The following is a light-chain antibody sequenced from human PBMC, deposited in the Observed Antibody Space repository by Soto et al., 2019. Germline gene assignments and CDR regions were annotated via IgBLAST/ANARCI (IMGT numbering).Light chain of an antibody. V-gene: IGKV1-27*01. J-gene: IGKJ1*01. CDR3: QKYNSAPRT. CDR2: AAS. Sequence: DIQMTQSPFSLSASVGDRIIITCRASQDISNYLAWYQQKPGKVPKLLIYAASTLQSGVPSRFSGSGSGTVFTLTINSLQPEDVATYYCQKYNSAPRTFGQGTKVEIK. CDR1: QDISNY.